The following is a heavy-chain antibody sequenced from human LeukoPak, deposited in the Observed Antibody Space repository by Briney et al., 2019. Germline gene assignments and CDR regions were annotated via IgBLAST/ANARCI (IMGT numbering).Heavy chain of an antibody. Sequence: ASVKVSCKASGYTFTSNYIHWVRQAPGQGLEWMGLIYPRDGSTSYAQKFQGRVTVTRDTSTSTVHMELSGLRSEDTAVYYCARDGLYCSGGSCYSNYWGQGTLVTVSS. CDR2: IYPRDGST. V-gene: IGHV1-46*01. D-gene: IGHD2-15*01. CDR3: ARDGLYCSGGSCYSNY. J-gene: IGHJ4*02. CDR1: GYTFTSNY.